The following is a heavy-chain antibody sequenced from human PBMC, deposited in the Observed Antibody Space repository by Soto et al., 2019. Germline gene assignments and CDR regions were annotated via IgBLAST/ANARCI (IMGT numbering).Heavy chain of an antibody. Sequence: QVQLQQWGAGLLKPSETLSLTCAVYGGSFSGYYWNWIRQPPGRGLEGIGDINHSGSTNYNPSLKIRVTISVDTSKNQLSLKLSSVTAADTAVYYCARGIAARGHPLASWGQGTLLTVSS. CDR3: ARGIAARGHPLAS. J-gene: IGHJ5*02. V-gene: IGHV4-34*01. CDR2: INHSGST. CDR1: GGSFSGYY. D-gene: IGHD6-6*01.